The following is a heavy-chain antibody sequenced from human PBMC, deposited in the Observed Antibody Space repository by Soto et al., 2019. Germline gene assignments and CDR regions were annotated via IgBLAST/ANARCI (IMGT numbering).Heavy chain of an antibody. Sequence: QVQLVESGGGVVQPGRSLRLSCAASGFTFSSYAIHWVRQAPGKGLEWVAVLSYDGNNKYYADSVKGLFTISRDNSKNTSFLQMNSLRAADTAVYYCARDAYCSGGNCYRYYYGMDVWGQGTTVTVSS. CDR2: LSYDGNNK. J-gene: IGHJ6*02. D-gene: IGHD2-15*01. V-gene: IGHV3-30-3*01. CDR3: ARDAYCSGGNCYRYYYGMDV. CDR1: GFTFSSYA.